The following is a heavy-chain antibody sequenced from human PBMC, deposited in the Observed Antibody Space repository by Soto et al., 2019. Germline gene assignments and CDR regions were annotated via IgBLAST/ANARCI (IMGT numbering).Heavy chain of an antibody. CDR2: INAYNGNP. CDR3: AGDGVAVSTEISGY. V-gene: IGHV1-18*01. J-gene: IGHJ4*02. D-gene: IGHD4-4*01. Sequence: ASVKVSCKASGYTFTSYAISWVRQAPGQGLEWMGWINAYNGNPKYAQKFQGRVTMTTDTSTSTVYMELRSLTSDDTAVYYCAGDGVAVSTEISGYWGQGTLVTVSS. CDR1: GYTFTSYA.